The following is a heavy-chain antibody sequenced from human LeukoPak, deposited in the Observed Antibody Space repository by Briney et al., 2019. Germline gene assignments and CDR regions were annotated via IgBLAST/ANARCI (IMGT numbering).Heavy chain of an antibody. CDR3: ARGRCSSTSCFFDY. V-gene: IGHV3-7*01. CDR1: GFTFSTHW. D-gene: IGHD2-2*01. Sequence: GGSLRLSCAASGFTFSTHWMSWVRQAPGKGLEWVANIKQDGSEKYYVDSVKGRFTISRDNDKNSLYLQMNSLGAEDTAVYYCARGRCSSTSCFFDYWGQGTLVTVSS. J-gene: IGHJ4*02. CDR2: IKQDGSEK.